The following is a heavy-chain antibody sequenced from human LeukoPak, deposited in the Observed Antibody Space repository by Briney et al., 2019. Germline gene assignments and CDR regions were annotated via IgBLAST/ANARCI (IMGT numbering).Heavy chain of an antibody. CDR2: FYVGGAT. J-gene: IGHJ4*02. D-gene: IGHD5-24*01. CDR3: ARGDGYNFFDY. V-gene: IGHV3-53*01. CDR1: GFSVTNNY. Sequence: PGGSLRLSCAVSGFSVTNNYMSWVRQAPGKGLEWVSVFYVGGATYYSDSVKRRFTISRDNSENTLYLQMKSLRAEDTAVYYCARGDGYNFFDYWGQGTLVTVSS.